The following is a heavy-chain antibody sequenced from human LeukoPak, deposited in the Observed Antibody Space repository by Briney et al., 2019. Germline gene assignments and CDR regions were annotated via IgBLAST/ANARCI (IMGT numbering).Heavy chain of an antibody. CDR2: ISGSGGST. CDR1: GFTFSSYA. Sequence: PGGSLRLSCAASGFTFSSYAMSWVRQAPGKGLEWVSAISGSGGSTYYADSVEGRFTISRDNSKNTLYLQMNSLRAEDTAVYYCAKDDDYYYYYGTDVWGQGTTVTVSS. CDR3: AKDDDYYYYYGTDV. D-gene: IGHD1-1*01. J-gene: IGHJ6*02. V-gene: IGHV3-23*01.